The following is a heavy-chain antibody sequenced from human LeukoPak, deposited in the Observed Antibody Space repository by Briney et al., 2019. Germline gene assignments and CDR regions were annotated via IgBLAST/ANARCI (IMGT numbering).Heavy chain of an antibody. J-gene: IGHJ4*02. D-gene: IGHD5-12*01. CDR2: ISSSSSNI. CDR3: AKGGAYSSYDKFVY. CDR1: GFTFSSYS. V-gene: IGHV3-21*04. Sequence: NPGGSLRLSCAASGFTFSSYSMNWVRQAPGKGLEWVSSISSSSSNIYYADSVKGRFTISRDNAKNSLYLQMNSLRVEDTAVYYCAKGGAYSSYDKFVYWGQGTLVTVSS.